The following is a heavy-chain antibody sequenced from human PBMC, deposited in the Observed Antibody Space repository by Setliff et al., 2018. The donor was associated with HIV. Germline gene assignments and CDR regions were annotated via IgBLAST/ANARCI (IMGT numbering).Heavy chain of an antibody. CDR3: ARGNYDTSDYYTNFYYYYMDV. CDR2: ISHSGST. CDR1: GGSFSGYY. V-gene: IGHV4-34*01. J-gene: IGHJ6*03. Sequence: SETLSLTCAVYGGSFSGYYWSWVRQSPGKGLEWIGEISHSGSTNYNPSLRSRVTISIDKSNNQFSLKLSSVTAADTAIYYCARGNYDTSDYYTNFYYYYMDVWGKGTAVTVS. D-gene: IGHD3-22*01.